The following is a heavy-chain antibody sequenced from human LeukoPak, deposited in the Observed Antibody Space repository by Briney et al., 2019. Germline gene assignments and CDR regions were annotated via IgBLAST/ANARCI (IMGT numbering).Heavy chain of an antibody. D-gene: IGHD4-17*01. CDR2: IYSSGSS. V-gene: IGHV4-4*07. J-gene: IGHJ6*03. CDR1: GDSINSYS. CDR3: ARYGQRYYYYMDV. Sequence: SETLSLTCTVSGDSINSYSWSWIRQPAGKGLEWIGRIYSSGSSNYNPSLKSRVTMSVDTSKNRLSLKLNSVTAADTAVYYCARYGQRYYYYMDVWGKGTTVTVSS.